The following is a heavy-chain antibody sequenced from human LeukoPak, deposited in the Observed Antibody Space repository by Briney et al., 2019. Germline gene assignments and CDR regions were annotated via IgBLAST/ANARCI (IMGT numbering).Heavy chain of an antibody. CDR3: ARHTQNGYGGIVDY. CDR1: GGSISSYY. CDR2: IYYSGST. D-gene: IGHD4-23*01. J-gene: IGHJ4*02. Sequence: PSETLSLTCTVSGGSISSYYWSWIRQPPGKGLEWIGYIYYSGSTNYNPSLKSRVTISVDTSKNQFSLKLSSVTAADTAVYYCARHTQNGYGGIVDYWGQGTLVTVSS. V-gene: IGHV4-59*08.